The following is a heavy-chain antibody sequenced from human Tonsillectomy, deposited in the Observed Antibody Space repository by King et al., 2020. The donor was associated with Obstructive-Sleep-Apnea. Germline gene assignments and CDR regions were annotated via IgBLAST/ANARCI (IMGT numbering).Heavy chain of an antibody. D-gene: IGHD3-16*02. CDR2: IIISSSYI. J-gene: IGHJ4*02. Sequence: VQLVESGGGLVKPGGSLRLYCAASGFTFSSYSMNWVRQAPGKGLEWVSSIIISSSYIYYADSVKGRFTIYRDNAKNSLYLQMNSLRAEDTAVYYCARDSRLGELSVDYWGQGTLVTVSS. V-gene: IGHV3-21*01. CDR3: ARDSRLGELSVDY. CDR1: GFTFSSYS.